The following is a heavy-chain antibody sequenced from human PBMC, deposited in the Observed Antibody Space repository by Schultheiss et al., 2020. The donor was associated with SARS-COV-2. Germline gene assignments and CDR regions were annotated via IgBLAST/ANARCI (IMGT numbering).Heavy chain of an antibody. J-gene: IGHJ4*02. V-gene: IGHV4-59*12. Sequence: SETLSLTCAVYGGSFSGYYWSWIRQPPGKGLEWIGYIYYSGSTNYNPSLKSRVTISVDTSKNQFSLKLSSVTAADTAVYYCAKDRFGTVTTFPDYWGQGTLVTVSS. CDR1: GGSFSGYY. CDR2: IYYSGST. D-gene: IGHD4-17*01. CDR3: AKDRFGTVTTFPDY.